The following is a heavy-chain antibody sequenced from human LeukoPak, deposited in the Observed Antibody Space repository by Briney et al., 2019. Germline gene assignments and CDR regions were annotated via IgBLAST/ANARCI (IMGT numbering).Heavy chain of an antibody. CDR1: GYTFTSYD. J-gene: IGHJ3*02. D-gene: IGHD3-3*01. V-gene: IGHV1-69*06. Sequence: SVKVSCKASGYTFTSYDINWVRQAPGQGLEWMGGIIPMFGTANYAQKFQGRVTITADKSTSTVYMELSSLRSEDTAVYYCARTITGHPNDAFDIWGQGAMVTVSS. CDR2: IIPMFGTA. CDR3: ARTITGHPNDAFDI.